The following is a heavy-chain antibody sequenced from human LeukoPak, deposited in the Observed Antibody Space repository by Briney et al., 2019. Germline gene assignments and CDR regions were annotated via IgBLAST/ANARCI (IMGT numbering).Heavy chain of an antibody. J-gene: IGHJ4*02. D-gene: IGHD5-12*01. CDR3: ARGSYXXYGVDY. Sequence: GGSLRLSCAASGFTFSDRYMDWVRQAPGKGLEWVGRIRNKANSXTTEYAASVKGRFTVSRDDSENSLYLQMNSLKTEDTAVYYCARGSYXXYGVDYWGQGTLVTVSS. CDR2: IRNKANSXTT. V-gene: IGHV3-72*01. CDR1: GFTFSDRY.